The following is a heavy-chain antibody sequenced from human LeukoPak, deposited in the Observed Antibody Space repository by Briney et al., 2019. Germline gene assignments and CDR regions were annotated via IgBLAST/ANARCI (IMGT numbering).Heavy chain of an antibody. CDR1: GYTFTSYA. CDR3: ARGGSDYGDFGWFDY. CDR2: INTNTGNP. D-gene: IGHD4-17*01. Sequence: ASVKVSCKASGYTFTSYAMNWVRQAPGQGLEWMGWINTNTGNPTYAQGFTGRFVFSLDTSVSTAYLQISSLKAEDTAVYYCARGGSDYGDFGWFDYWGQGTLVTVSS. J-gene: IGHJ4*02. V-gene: IGHV7-4-1*02.